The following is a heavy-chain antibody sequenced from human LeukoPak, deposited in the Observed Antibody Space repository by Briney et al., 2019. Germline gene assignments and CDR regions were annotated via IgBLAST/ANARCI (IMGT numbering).Heavy chain of an antibody. CDR3: ARHLVVAATLSLFD. V-gene: IGHV5-10-1*01. J-gene: IGHJ4*02. Sequence: GESLKSSCKGSGYSFTSYWISWVRQMPGKGLEWMGRIDPSDSYTNYSPSFQGHVTISADKSISTVYLQWSSLKASDTAMYYCARHLVVAATLSLFDWGQGTLVTVSS. D-gene: IGHD2-15*01. CDR2: IDPSDSYT. CDR1: GYSFTSYW.